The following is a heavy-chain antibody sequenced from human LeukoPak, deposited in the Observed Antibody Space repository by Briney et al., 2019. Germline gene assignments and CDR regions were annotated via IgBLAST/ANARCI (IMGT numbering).Heavy chain of an antibody. CDR2: INHSGST. V-gene: IGHV4-39*01. J-gene: IGHJ4*02. D-gene: IGHD4/OR15-4a*01. CDR3: ASKPGKSYGTKYYFDY. Sequence: NTSETLSLTCSVSGGSVTNSSGYYWAWIRQPPGKGLEWIGEINHSGSTNYNPSLKSRVTISVDTSKNQFSLKLSSVTAADTAVYYCASKPGKSYGTKYYFDYWGQGTLVTVSS. CDR1: GGSVTNSSGYY.